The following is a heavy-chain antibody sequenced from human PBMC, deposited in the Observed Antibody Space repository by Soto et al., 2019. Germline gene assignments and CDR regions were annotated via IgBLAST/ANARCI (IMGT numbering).Heavy chain of an antibody. D-gene: IGHD2-21*02. CDR2: INAGNGNT. J-gene: IGHJ4*02. V-gene: IGHV1-3*05. Sequence: QVQLVQSGAEEKKPGASVKVSCKASGYTFTSYAMHWVRQAPGQRLEWMGWINAGNGNTKYSQKFQGRVTITRDTSASTAYMELSSLRSEDTAVYYGARSIVVVPALDYWGQGTLVTVSS. CDR1: GYTFTSYA. CDR3: ARSIVVVPALDY.